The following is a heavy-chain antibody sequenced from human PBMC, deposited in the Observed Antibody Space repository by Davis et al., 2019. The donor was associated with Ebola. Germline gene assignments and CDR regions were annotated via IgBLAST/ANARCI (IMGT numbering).Heavy chain of an antibody. Sequence: PAGSLTLSCAASASTFSSNSMNWVRHAPGKGLEWVSSISSSSSYIYYADSVKGRLTISRDNATSSRYLQMNSLRAEDTAVYYCAKWGCSGGSCYGIDYWGQGTLVTVSS. V-gene: IGHV3-21*04. J-gene: IGHJ4*02. D-gene: IGHD2-15*01. CDR1: ASTFSSNS. CDR3: AKWGCSGGSCYGIDY. CDR2: ISSSSSYI.